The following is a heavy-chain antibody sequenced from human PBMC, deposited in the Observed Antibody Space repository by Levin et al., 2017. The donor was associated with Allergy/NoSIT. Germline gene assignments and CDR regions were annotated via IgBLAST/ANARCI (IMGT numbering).Heavy chain of an antibody. J-gene: IGHJ4*02. V-gene: IGHV2-5*02. D-gene: IGHD6-13*01. CDR3: AHRRLVAAAGHQFDY. Sequence: SGPTLVKPTQTLTLTCTFSGFSLSTSGVGVGWIRQPPGKALEWLALIYWDDDKRYSPSLKSRLTITKDTSKNQVVLTMTNMDPVDTATYYCAHRRLVAAAGHQFDYWGQGTLVTVSS. CDR1: GFSLSTSGVG. CDR2: IYWDDDK.